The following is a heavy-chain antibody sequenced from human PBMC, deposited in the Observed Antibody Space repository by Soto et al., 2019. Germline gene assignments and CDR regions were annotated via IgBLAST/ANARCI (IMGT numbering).Heavy chain of an antibody. V-gene: IGHV1-69*01. Sequence: QVQLVQSGAEVKKPGSSVKVSCKASGGTFSSYAISWVRQAPGQGLEWMGGIIPIFGTANYAQKFQGRVTITADESTSAAYMELSSLRSEDTAVYYCARDPNVGYSWGGYFDYWGQGTLVTVSS. CDR3: ARDPNVGYSWGGYFDY. CDR1: GGTFSSYA. CDR2: IIPIFGTA. J-gene: IGHJ4*02. D-gene: IGHD5-18*01.